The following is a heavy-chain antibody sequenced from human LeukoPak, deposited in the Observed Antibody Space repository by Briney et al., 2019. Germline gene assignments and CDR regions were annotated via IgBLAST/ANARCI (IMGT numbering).Heavy chain of an antibody. CDR2: IYFSGST. Sequence: SETLSLTCTVSSGSIISDYWSWIRQSPEKGLEWIGFIYFSGSTNYNPSLKSRVTISVDTSRSQFSLRLTSVTAADTAVYYCARWERGFDYWGQGTLVTVSS. CDR3: ARWERGFDY. CDR1: SGSIISDY. V-gene: IGHV4-59*08. D-gene: IGHD1-1*01. J-gene: IGHJ4*02.